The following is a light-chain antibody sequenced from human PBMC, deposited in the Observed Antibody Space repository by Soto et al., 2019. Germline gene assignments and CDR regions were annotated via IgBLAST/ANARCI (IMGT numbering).Light chain of an antibody. CDR2: DAS. CDR1: QSVSGS. J-gene: IGKJ4*01. CDR3: QQSSNWPRGLT. Sequence: ETLLTQSPATLSLSPGERATLSCRASQSVSGSLAWYQQRPGQAPRLLIYDASTRTTGIPARFSGSGSGTDFTLTISSLEPEDFAVYHCQQSSNWPRGLTFGGGTKVEIK. V-gene: IGKV3-11*01.